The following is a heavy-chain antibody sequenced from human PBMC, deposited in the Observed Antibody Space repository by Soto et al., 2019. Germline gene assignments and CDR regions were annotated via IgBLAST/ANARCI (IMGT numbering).Heavy chain of an antibody. J-gene: IGHJ4*02. D-gene: IGHD2-2*01. CDR3: ARDGPSSLTSYFDY. Sequence: PGGSPRLSCVASEVIFSNSAMHWVRQAPGKGLEWVAVVSFDGSLKYYADSVEGRFTISRDSSKNTLYLQMNSLRPEDTAVYYCARDGPSSLTSYFDYWGQGTLVTVSS. CDR1: EVIFSNSA. CDR2: VSFDGSLK. V-gene: IGHV3-30*04.